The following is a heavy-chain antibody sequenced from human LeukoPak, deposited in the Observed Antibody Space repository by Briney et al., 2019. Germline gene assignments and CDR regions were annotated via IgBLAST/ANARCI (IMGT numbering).Heavy chain of an antibody. D-gene: IGHD2-2*01. CDR1: GFTFSSYA. CDR3: ARGYCLSTSCYLVYYYYMDV. Sequence: PGGSLRLSCAASGFTFSSYAMHWVRQAPGKGLEWVAVVSYDGSNKYYADSVKGRFTISRDNSKNTLYLQMNSLRAEDAAVYYCARGYCLSTSCYLVYYYYMDVWGKGTTVTVSS. J-gene: IGHJ6*03. CDR2: VSYDGSNK. V-gene: IGHV3-30-3*01.